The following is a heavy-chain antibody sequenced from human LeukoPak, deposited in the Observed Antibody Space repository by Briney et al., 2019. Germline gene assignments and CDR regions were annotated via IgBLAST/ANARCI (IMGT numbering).Heavy chain of an antibody. CDR3: ARTGVSGTLLFFHYFDP. CDR1: GYTFTSHG. CDR2: TSTYNGQT. J-gene: IGHJ5*02. D-gene: IGHD5/OR15-5a*01. V-gene: IGHV1-18*01. Sequence: ASAKVSCKASGYTFTSHGISWVRQAPGQGLEWMGWTSTYNGQTYYTQKFQGRVIMTTDTSRSTVYLEVRSLRSDDTAVYYCARTGVSGTLLFFHYFDPWGQGTLVTVSS.